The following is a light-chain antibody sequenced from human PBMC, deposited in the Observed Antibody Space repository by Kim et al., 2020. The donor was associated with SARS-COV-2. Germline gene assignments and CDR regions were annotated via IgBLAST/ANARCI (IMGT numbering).Light chain of an antibody. J-gene: IGLJ2*01. Sequence: GRTARINCGGNSIGSKSVHWYQQKPGQAPVLVINYDSDRPSGIPERFSGSNSGNTATLTISRVEAGDEADYYCQVWDSSSDHRVVFGGGTQLTVL. CDR3: QVWDSSSDHRVV. CDR2: YDS. CDR1: SIGSKS. V-gene: IGLV3-21*04.